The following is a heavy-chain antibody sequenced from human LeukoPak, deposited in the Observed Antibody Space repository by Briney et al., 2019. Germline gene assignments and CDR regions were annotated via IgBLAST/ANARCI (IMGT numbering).Heavy chain of an antibody. J-gene: IGHJ4*02. D-gene: IGHD4-11*01. Sequence: GGSLRLSCAASGFTFSSYSMNWVRQAPGKGLEWVSSISSSSSYIYYADSVKGRFTISRDNAKNSLYLQMNSLRAEDTAVYYCASGMRTVTNDYWGQGTLVTVSS. CDR1: GFTFSSYS. CDR3: ASGMRTVTNDY. V-gene: IGHV3-21*01. CDR2: ISSSSSYI.